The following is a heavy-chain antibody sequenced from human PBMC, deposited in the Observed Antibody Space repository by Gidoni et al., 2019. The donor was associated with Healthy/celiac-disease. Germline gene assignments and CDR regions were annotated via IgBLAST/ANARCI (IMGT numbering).Heavy chain of an antibody. CDR2: IKQDGSEK. CDR1: GFRLSSYW. V-gene: IGHV3-7*01. D-gene: IGHD2-15*01. J-gene: IGHJ4*02. Sequence: EVQLVESGGGLVQPGGSLRLSCAASGFRLSSYWMSWVRQAPGKGLEWVANIKQDGSEKYYVDSVKGRFTISRDNAKNSLYLQMNSLRAEDTAVYYCAREGWVGYCSGGSCSTHFDYWGQGTLVTVSS. CDR3: AREGWVGYCSGGSCSTHFDY.